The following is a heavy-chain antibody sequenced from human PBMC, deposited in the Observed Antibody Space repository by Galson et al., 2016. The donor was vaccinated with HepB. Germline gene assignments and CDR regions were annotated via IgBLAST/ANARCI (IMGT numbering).Heavy chain of an antibody. CDR3: ARDNFYCSGTYPPYYYYMDV. CDR2: IYTGGST. J-gene: IGHJ6*03. V-gene: IGHV3-53*01. CDR1: GFTVSRNQ. Sequence: SLRLSCAASGFTVSRNQMTWVRQAPGKGLEWVSVIYTGGSTYYGDSVKGRFTISRDNSKNTLYLQMNSLRAEDTAVYYCARDNFYCSGTYPPYYYYMDVWGKGTTVTVSS. D-gene: IGHD3-10*01.